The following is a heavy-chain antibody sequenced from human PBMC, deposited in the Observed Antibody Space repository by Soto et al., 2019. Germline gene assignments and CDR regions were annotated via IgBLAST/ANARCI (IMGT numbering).Heavy chain of an antibody. CDR2: IYYSGST. CDR3: ARARIHHYCSSTSCLHYFDY. J-gene: IGHJ4*02. CDR1: GGSISSGGYY. Sequence: SETLSLTCTVSGGSISSGGYYWSWIRQHPGKGLEWIGYIYYSGSTYYNPSLKSRVTISVDTSKNQFSLKLSSVTAADTAVYYCARARIHHYCSSTSCLHYFDYWGQGTLVTVSS. D-gene: IGHD2-2*01. V-gene: IGHV4-31*03.